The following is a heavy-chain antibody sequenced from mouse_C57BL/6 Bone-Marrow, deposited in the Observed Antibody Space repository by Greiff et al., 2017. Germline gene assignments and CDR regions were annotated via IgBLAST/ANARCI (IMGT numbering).Heavy chain of an antibody. D-gene: IGHD2-4*01. V-gene: IGHV2-6*01. CDR2: IWGVGST. Sequence: QVQLKESGPGLVAPSQSLSITCTVSGFSLTSYGVDWVRQSPGKGLEWLGVIWGVGSTNYNSALKSRLSISKDNSKSQVFLKMNSLQPDDTAMYYCASRGDEYDGAMDYWGQGTSVTVSS. CDR1: GFSLTSYG. J-gene: IGHJ4*01. CDR3: ASRGDEYDGAMDY.